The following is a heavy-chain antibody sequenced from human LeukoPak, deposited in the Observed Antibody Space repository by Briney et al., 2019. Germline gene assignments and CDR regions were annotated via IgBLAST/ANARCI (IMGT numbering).Heavy chain of an antibody. Sequence: GGSLRLSCAASGFTFSSDSMNWVRQAPGKGLEWVSSISSSSSYIYYADSVNGRFTISRDNAQNSLYLQMNSLRAEDTAVYYCAREVVGGYFDYWGQGTLVTVSS. D-gene: IGHD2-15*01. J-gene: IGHJ4*02. CDR1: GFTFSSDS. CDR2: ISSSSSYI. CDR3: AREVVGGYFDY. V-gene: IGHV3-21*01.